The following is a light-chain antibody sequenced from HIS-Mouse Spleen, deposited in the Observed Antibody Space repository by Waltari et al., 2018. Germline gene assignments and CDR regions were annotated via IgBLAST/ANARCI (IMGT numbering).Light chain of an antibody. V-gene: IGLV3-21*03. J-gene: IGLJ2*01. CDR2: DDS. CDR1: NIGSTS. Sequence: SYVLTQPPSVSVAPGKTARITCGGTNIGSTSVHGYQQKPGQAPVLVVYDDSDRPSGIPERFSGSNSGNTATLTISRVEAGDEADYYCQVWDSSSDHVVFGGGTKLTVL. CDR3: QVWDSSSDHVV.